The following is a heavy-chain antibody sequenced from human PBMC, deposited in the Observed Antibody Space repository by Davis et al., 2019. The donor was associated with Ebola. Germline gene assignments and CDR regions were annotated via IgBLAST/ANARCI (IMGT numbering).Heavy chain of an antibody. CDR1: GYTFTSYY. D-gene: IGHD2-2*01. Sequence: ASVKVSCKASGYTFTSYYMHWVRQAPGQGLEWMGIINPSGGSTSYAQKFQGRVTMTRDTSTSTAYMELSSLRSEDTAVYYCARGGEVPAEGGYYYYYMDVWGKGTTVTVSS. V-gene: IGHV1-46*01. CDR3: ARGGEVPAEGGYYYYYMDV. J-gene: IGHJ6*03. CDR2: INPSGGST.